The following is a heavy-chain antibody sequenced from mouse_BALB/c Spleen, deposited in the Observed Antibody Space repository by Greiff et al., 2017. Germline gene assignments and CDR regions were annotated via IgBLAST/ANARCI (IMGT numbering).Heavy chain of an antibody. Sequence: EVKLQESGAELVRPGASVKLSCTASGFNIKDYYMHWVKQRPEQGLEWIGWIDPENGDTEYAPKFQGKATMTADTSSNTAYLQLSSLTSEDTAVYYCNARTRVVATRDYWGQGTTLTVSS. J-gene: IGHJ2*01. CDR3: NARTRVVATRDY. D-gene: IGHD1-1*01. CDR1: GFNIKDYY. CDR2: IDPENGDT. V-gene: IGHV14-4*02.